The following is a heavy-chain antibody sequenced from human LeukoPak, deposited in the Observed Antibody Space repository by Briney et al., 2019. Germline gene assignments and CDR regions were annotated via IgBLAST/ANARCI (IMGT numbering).Heavy chain of an antibody. V-gene: IGHV3-15*01. J-gene: IGHJ4*02. CDR2: IKRKTEGATT. CDR1: GFAFKNAW. CDR3: TRQDCSSTSCYDY. D-gene: IGHD2-2*01. Sequence: PGGSLRLSCAASGFAFKNAWMSWVRQAPGKGLEWLGLIKRKTEGATTDYSAPVKGRFTISRDDSKNTAYLQMNSLKTEDTAVYYCTRQDCSSTSCYDYWGQGTLVTVSS.